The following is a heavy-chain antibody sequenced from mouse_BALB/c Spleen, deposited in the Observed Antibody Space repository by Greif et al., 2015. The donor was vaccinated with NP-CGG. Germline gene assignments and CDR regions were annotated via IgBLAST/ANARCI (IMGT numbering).Heavy chain of an antibody. J-gene: IGHJ4*01. CDR1: GFDIKDYY. Sequence: EVQLQQSGAELVRSGASVKLSCTASGFDIKDYYMHWVKQRPEQGLEWIGWIDPENGDTEYAPKLQGKATMTADTSSNTAYLQLSSLTSEDTAVYYCNAWGVLYAMDYWGQGTSVTVSS. D-gene: IGHD5-1*01. V-gene: IGHV14-4*02. CDR3: NAWGVLYAMDY. CDR2: IDPENGDT.